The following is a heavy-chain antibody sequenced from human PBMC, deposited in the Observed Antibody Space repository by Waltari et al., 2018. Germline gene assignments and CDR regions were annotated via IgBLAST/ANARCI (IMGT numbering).Heavy chain of an antibody. CDR1: GYSISSGHF. D-gene: IGHD6-19*01. Sequence: QVQLQESGPGLVKPSETLSLTCTVSGYSISSGHFWGWIRQAPGKGLEYSGSIYQTGISNYNPSLKSRVTISMDTSKNQFSLHLSSVTAADTAVYFCARGPAYAAGWFSLYWGQGTLVTVSS. V-gene: IGHV4-38-2*02. CDR2: IYQTGIS. CDR3: ARGPAYAAGWFSLY. J-gene: IGHJ4*02.